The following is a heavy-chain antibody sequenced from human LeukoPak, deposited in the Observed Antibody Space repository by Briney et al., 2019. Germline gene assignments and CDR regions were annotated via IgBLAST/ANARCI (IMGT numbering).Heavy chain of an antibody. CDR2: IYPGDSDT. J-gene: IGHJ4*02. Sequence: GESLKIPCKGSGYSFTSYWIGWVRQMPGKGLEWMGIIYPGDSDTRYSPSFQGQVTISADKSISTAYLQWSSLKASDTAMYYCARSTHYVILTGYYSYNFDYWGQGTLVTVSS. D-gene: IGHD3-9*01. CDR3: ARSTHYVILTGYYSYNFDY. V-gene: IGHV5-51*01. CDR1: GYSFTSYW.